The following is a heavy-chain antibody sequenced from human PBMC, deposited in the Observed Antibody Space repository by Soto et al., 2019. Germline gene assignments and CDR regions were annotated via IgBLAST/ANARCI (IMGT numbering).Heavy chain of an antibody. CDR2: VDSDGSST. D-gene: IGHD2-15*01. Sequence: GGSLRLSCAASGFTFSSYWMHWVRQAPGKGLVWVARVDSDGSSTTYADSVKGRFTISRDDAKNTLYLQMNSLRAEDTAVYYCARDPRAARLDYWGQRALVTVSS. V-gene: IGHV3-74*01. CDR3: ARDPRAARLDY. CDR1: GFTFSSYW. J-gene: IGHJ4*02.